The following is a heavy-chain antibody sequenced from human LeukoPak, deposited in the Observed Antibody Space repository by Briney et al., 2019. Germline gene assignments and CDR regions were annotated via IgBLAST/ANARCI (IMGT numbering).Heavy chain of an antibody. J-gene: IGHJ3*02. D-gene: IGHD4-17*01. Sequence: ASVKVSCKASGGTFISYAISWVRQATGKEREWMGGFDPEDGETIYAQKFQGRVTMTEDTSTDTAYMELSSLRSEDTAVYYCATDYGAVGAFDIWGQGTMVTVSS. V-gene: IGHV1-24*01. CDR3: ATDYGAVGAFDI. CDR2: FDPEDGET. CDR1: GGTFISYA.